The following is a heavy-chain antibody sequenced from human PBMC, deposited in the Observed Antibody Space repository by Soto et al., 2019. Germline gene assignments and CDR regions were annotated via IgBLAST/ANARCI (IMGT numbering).Heavy chain of an antibody. CDR2: IYYSGST. CDR1: GGSISSNSYY. D-gene: IGHD3-10*01. V-gene: IGHV4-39*01. CDR3: ARGYTMVRGVKNHYYGMDV. J-gene: IGHJ6*02. Sequence: PSETLSLTCTVSGGSISSNSYYWGWIRQPPGKGLEWIGSIYYSGSTYYNPSLKSRVTISVDTSKNQFSLKLSSVTAADTAVYYCARGYTMVRGVKNHYYGMDVWGQGTTVTVSS.